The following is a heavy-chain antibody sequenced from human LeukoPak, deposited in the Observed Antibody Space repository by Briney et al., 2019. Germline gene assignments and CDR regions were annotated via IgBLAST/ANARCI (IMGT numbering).Heavy chain of an antibody. CDR1: GYTFTSYA. CDR2: INAGNGNT. V-gene: IGHV1-3*01. D-gene: IGHD1-26*01. Sequence: GASVKVSCTASGYTFTSYAMHWVRQAPGQRLEWMGWINAGNGNTKYSQKFQGRVTITRDTSASTAYMELSSLRSEDTAVYYCAKVGLRWELTGWFDPWGQGTLVTVSS. J-gene: IGHJ5*02. CDR3: AKVGLRWELTGWFDP.